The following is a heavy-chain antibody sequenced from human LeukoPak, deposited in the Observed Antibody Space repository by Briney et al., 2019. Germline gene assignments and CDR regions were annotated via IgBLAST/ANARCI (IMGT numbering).Heavy chain of an antibody. Sequence: SETLSLTCTVSGGSISSSSYYWGWIRQPPGKGLEWIGSIYYSGSTYYNPSLNSRVTISVDTSKNQFSLKLSSVTAADTAVYYCARDRNYYYDSSGYYRRGAFDIWGQGTMVTVSS. CDR3: ARDRNYYYDSSGYYRRGAFDI. D-gene: IGHD3-22*01. CDR2: IYYSGST. CDR1: GGSISSSSYY. V-gene: IGHV4-39*07. J-gene: IGHJ3*02.